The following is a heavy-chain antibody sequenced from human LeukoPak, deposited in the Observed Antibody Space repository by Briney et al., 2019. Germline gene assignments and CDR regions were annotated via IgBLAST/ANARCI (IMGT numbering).Heavy chain of an antibody. CDR2: IKQDGSEK. V-gene: IGHV3-7*03. D-gene: IGHD2-2*01. CDR1: ELTFSSYW. CDR3: AKVKAGYCSSTSCLIFDY. Sequence: GGSLRLSCAASELTFSSYWMSWVRQAPGKGLEWVANIKQDGSEKYYVDFVKGRFTISRDNAKNSLFLQMNSLRAEDTAVYYCAKVKAGYCSSTSCLIFDYWGQGTLVTVSS. J-gene: IGHJ4*02.